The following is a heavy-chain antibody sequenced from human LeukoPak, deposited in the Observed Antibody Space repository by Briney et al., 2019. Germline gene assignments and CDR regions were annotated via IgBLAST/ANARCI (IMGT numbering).Heavy chain of an antibody. J-gene: IGHJ4*02. CDR2: IYYSGST. D-gene: IGHD6-13*01. Sequence: PSETLSLTCTVSGGSISSYYWNWLRQSPGKGLEWIGYIYYSGSTNYNPSLNSRVTISVDTSKNQFSLKLNSVTAADTAVYYCARGDSSWPYYFDCWGQGTLVTVSS. CDR1: GGSISSYY. CDR3: ARGDSSWPYYFDC. V-gene: IGHV4-59*01.